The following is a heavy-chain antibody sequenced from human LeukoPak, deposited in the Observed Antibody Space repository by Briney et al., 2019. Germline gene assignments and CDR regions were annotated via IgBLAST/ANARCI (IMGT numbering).Heavy chain of an antibody. CDR1: GFTVSNNY. CDR3: ARDRYYDTSGYLYNDY. D-gene: IGHD3-22*01. CDR2: IYGGGST. Sequence: GGSLRLSCAASGFTVSNNYMGWVRQAPGQGLEWDSVIYGGGSTFYADSVKGRFTISRDNSQNTLYLQVNSLRAEDTALYYCARDRYYDTSGYLYNDYWGQGTLVTVSS. V-gene: IGHV3-66*01. J-gene: IGHJ4*02.